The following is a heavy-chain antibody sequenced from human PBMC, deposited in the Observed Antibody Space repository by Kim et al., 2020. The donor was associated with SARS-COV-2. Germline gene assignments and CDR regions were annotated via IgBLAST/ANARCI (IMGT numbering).Heavy chain of an antibody. V-gene: IGHV4-61*01. J-gene: IGHJ4*02. CDR1: GGSVSSGSYY. Sequence: SETLSLTCTVSGGSVSSGSYYWSWIRQPPGKGLEWIGYIYYSGSTNYNPSLKSRVTISVDTSKNQFSLKLSSVTAADTAVYYCARGDGSGWYRREYWGQGTLVTVSS. D-gene: IGHD6-19*01. CDR2: IYYSGST. CDR3: ARGDGSGWYRREY.